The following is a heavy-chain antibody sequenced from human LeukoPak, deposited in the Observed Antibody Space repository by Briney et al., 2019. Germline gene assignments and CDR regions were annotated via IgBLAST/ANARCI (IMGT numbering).Heavy chain of an antibody. CDR2: ISSSSSYI. J-gene: IGHJ4*02. CDR1: GGSISSSS. V-gene: IGHV3-21*01. CDR3: ARDRGSSWYGRGDY. D-gene: IGHD6-13*01. Sequence: ETLSLTCTVSGGSISSSSYYWGWIRQPPGKGLEWVSSISSSSSYIYYADSVKGRFTISRDNATNSLYLQMNSLRAEDTAVYYCARDRGSSWYGRGDYWGQGTLVTVSS.